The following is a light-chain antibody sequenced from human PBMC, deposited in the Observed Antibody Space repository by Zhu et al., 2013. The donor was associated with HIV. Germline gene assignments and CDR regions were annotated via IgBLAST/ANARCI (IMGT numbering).Light chain of an antibody. V-gene: IGKV3-20*01. J-gene: IGKJ3*01. CDR2: DAS. Sequence: ETVLTQSPGTLYLSPGERATLSCGVSRRVGNSYLAWYQQKPGRAPRLLIYDASNRAPGIPDRFSGSGSGTGFTLTISRLEPEDFAVYYCQHYGTSLLTFGPGTKVEIK. CDR1: RRVGNSY. CDR3: QHYGTSLLT.